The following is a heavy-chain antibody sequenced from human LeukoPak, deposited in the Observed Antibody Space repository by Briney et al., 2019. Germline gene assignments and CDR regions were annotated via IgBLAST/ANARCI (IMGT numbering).Heavy chain of an antibody. CDR2: ISGSGGST. CDR3: AKSSRGYYYYYMDV. CDR1: GFTFSSYA. J-gene: IGHJ6*03. D-gene: IGHD3-10*01. V-gene: IGHV3-23*01. Sequence: PGGSLRLSCAASGFTFSSYAMSWGRQAPGMGLEWVSAISGSGGSTYYADSVKGLFTISRDNSKNTLYLQMNSLRAEDTAVYYCAKSSRGYYYYYMDVWGKGTTVTVSS.